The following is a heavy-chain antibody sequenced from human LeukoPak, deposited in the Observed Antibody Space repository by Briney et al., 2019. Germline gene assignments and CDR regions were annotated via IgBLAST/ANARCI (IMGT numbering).Heavy chain of an antibody. J-gene: IGHJ4*02. V-gene: IGHV3-30-3*01. CDR2: ISKDGTNK. CDR1: GFTFSNYA. CDR3: AILGYSSSVFDC. Sequence: GGSLRLSCAASGFTFSNYAIHWVRQAPAKGLEWAALISKDGTNKYYPDSVKGRFTISRDNSKNTLYLQMNSLRAEDTAVYYCAILGYSSSVFDCWGQGTLVTVSS. D-gene: IGHD6-13*01.